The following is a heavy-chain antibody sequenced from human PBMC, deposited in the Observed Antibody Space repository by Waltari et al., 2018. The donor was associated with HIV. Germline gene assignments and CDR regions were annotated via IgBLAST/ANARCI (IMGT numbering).Heavy chain of an antibody. Sequence: QVQLVQSGAEVKKPGASVKVSCKASGYTFPSFDISWVRQGTGHGLEWMGWMSPNSGNTGYAQKFQGRITMTRDTPTGTAYMELSSLRSEDTAVYYCARGQNWGASYWYFDLWGRGTLVTVSS. D-gene: IGHD7-27*01. CDR3: ARGQNWGASYWYFDL. J-gene: IGHJ2*01. CDR2: MSPNSGNT. CDR1: GYTFPSFD. V-gene: IGHV1-8*01.